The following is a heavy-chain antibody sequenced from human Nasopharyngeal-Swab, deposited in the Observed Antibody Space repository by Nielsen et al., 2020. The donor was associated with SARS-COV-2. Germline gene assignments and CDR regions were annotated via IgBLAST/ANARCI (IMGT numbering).Heavy chain of an antibody. CDR2: IYHSGST. D-gene: IGHD2-15*01. V-gene: IGHV4-4*02. Sequence: VRQAPGKGLEWFGEIYHSGSTNYNPSLKSRVTISVDKSKNQFSLKLSSVTAADTAVYYCARALGYCSGGSCPLWYYGMDVWGQGTTVTVSS. J-gene: IGHJ6*02. CDR3: ARALGYCSGGSCPLWYYGMDV.